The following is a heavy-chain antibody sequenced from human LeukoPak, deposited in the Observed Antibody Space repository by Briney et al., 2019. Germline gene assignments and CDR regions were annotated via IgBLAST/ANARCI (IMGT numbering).Heavy chain of an antibody. J-gene: IGHJ4*02. D-gene: IGHD2-21*02. V-gene: IGHV3-23*01. CDR3: ARGSKKHIVVVTAIPPFDY. CDR1: GFTLSSYA. Sequence: GGSLRLSCAASGFTLSSYAMSWVRQAPGEGLEWVSAISGSGGSTYYADSVKGRFTISRDNSKNTLYLQMNSLRAEDTAVYYCARGSKKHIVVVTAIPPFDYWGQGTLVTVSS. CDR2: ISGSGGST.